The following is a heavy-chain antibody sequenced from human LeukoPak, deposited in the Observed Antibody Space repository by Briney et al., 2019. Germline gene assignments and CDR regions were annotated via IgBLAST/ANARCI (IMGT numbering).Heavy chain of an antibody. CDR1: GGSISSGDYY. J-gene: IGHJ5*02. Sequence: SETLSLTCTVSGGSISSGDYYWSWIRQPAGKGLEWIGRIYTSGSTNYNPSLKGRVTISVDTSKNQFSLKLSSVTAADTAVYYCARTHVASMVRGVSPWFDPWGQGTLVTVSS. CDR2: IYTSGST. V-gene: IGHV4-61*02. CDR3: ARTHVASMVRGVSPWFDP. D-gene: IGHD3-10*01.